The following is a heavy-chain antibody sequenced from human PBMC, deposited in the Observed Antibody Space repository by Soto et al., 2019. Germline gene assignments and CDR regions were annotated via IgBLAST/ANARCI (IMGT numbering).Heavy chain of an antibody. V-gene: IGHV4-4*07. CDR1: GACINSYY. D-gene: IGHD1-26*01. CDR2: IYTSGST. Sequence: ENLSLTSTGAGACINSYYWSWIRQPAGKGLEWIGRIYTSGSTNYNPSLKSRVTMSVDTSKNRFSLNLSSVTAADTAVYYCARGIYSKVGATIWFDPWGQGTLVTVPS. CDR3: ARGIYSKVGATIWFDP. J-gene: IGHJ5*02.